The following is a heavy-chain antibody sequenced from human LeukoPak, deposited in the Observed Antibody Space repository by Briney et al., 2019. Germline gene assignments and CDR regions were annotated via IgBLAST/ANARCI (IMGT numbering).Heavy chain of an antibody. CDR2: IYYSGST. CDR1: GGSISSYY. J-gene: IGHJ3*02. CDR3: ARASGWHRGAFDI. D-gene: IGHD6-19*01. Sequence: SETLSLTCTVSGGSISSYYWNWIRQPPGKGLEWIGYIYYSGSTNYNPSLKSRVTISVDTSKNQFSLKLSSVTAADTAVYYCARASGWHRGAFDIWGQGTMVTVSS. V-gene: IGHV4-59*01.